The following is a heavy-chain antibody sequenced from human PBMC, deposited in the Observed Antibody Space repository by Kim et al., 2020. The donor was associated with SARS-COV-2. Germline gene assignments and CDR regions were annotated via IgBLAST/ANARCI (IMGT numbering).Heavy chain of an antibody. CDR1: GFTFSSYA. CDR2: ISSNGVST. D-gene: IGHD5-12*01. J-gene: IGHJ4*02. CDR3: VKGDIVTTQAPTDY. V-gene: IGHV3-64D*09. Sequence: GGSLRLSCSASGFTFSSYAMHWVRQAPGEGLEYVSAISSNGVSTYYADSVKGRFTISRDNSKNTLYLQMSNLRAEDTAVYYCVKGDIVTTQAPTDYWGQG.